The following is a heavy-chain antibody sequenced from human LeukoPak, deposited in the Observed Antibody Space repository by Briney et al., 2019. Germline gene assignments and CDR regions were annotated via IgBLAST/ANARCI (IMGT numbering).Heavy chain of an antibody. D-gene: IGHD6-19*01. CDR2: IRDDGSNR. CDR3: ARAAAVTGSFRDNWFDP. V-gene: IGHV3-30*02. J-gene: IGHJ5*02. CDR1: GFTFRNYG. Sequence: GGSLRLSCAASGFTFRNYGMHWVRQAPGKGLEWVAFIRDDGSNRYYADSVKGRFTISRDNSKDTLYLQMNSLRPEDTAVYYCARAAAVTGSFRDNWFDPWGQGTLVTVSP.